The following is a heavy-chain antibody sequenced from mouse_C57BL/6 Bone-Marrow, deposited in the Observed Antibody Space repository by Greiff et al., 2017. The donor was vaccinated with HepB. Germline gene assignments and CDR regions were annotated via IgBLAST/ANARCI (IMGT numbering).Heavy chain of an antibody. D-gene: IGHD1-1*01. CDR2: IDPEDGDT. J-gene: IGHJ2*01. V-gene: IGHV14-2*01. CDR1: GFNIKDYY. CDR3: ARAPITTVGDY. Sequence: EVHLVESGAELVKPGASVKLSCTASGFNIKDYYMHWVKQRTEQGLEWIGRIDPEDGDTKYDPKFQGKATITADTSSNTAYLQLSSLTSEDTAVYYCARAPITTVGDYWGQGTTLTVSS.